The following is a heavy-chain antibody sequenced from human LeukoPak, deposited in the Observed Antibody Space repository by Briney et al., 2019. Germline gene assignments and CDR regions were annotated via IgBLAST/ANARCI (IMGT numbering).Heavy chain of an antibody. CDR2: ISSSSSYI. V-gene: IGHV3-21*01. CDR1: GFTFSSYS. J-gene: IGHJ3*02. D-gene: IGHD2-8*01. Sequence: GGSLRLSCAASGFTFSSYSMNWVRQAPGKGLEWVSSISSSSSYIYYADSVKGRFTISRDNAKNSLYLQMNSLRAEDTAVYYCAREKWSWAFDIWGQGTMVTVSS. CDR3: AREKWSWAFDI.